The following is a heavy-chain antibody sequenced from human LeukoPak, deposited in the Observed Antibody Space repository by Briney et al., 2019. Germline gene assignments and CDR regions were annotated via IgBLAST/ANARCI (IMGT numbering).Heavy chain of an antibody. D-gene: IGHD1-26*01. CDR1: GFSFSSHA. CDR2: VSYDGTNK. Sequence: GRSLRLSCAAFGFSFSSHAMHWVRQAPGKGLEWVAVVSYDGTNKYYADSVKGRFTISRDNAKNSLYLQMNSLRAEDTAVYYCASLTGNSGSYYRYFDYWGQGTLVTVSS. V-gene: IGHV3-30-3*01. CDR3: ASLTGNSGSYYRYFDY. J-gene: IGHJ4*02.